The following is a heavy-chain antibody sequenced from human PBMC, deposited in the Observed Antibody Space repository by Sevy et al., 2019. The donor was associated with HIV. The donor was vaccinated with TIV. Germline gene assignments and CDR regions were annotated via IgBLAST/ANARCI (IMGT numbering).Heavy chain of an antibody. CDR3: ANSMVRAIKDDY. D-gene: IGHD3-10*01. CDR1: GFTFSSYA. J-gene: IGHJ4*02. V-gene: IGHV3-23*01. CDR2: ISGTGGST. Sequence: GGSLRLSCAASGFTFSSYAMSWVRQAPGKGLEWVSAISGTGGSTYYADSVKGRFTISRDNSKNTLYLQMNSLRAEDTAVYYCANSMVRAIKDDYWGQGTLVTVSS.